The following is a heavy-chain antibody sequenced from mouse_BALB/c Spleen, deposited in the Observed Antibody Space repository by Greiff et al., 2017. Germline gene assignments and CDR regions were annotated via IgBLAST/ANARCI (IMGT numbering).Heavy chain of an antibody. CDR2: INPNNGGT. D-gene: IGHD1-1*01. CDR3: ARITTVVAYASYWYFDV. J-gene: IGHJ1*01. Sequence: VQLKQSGPELVKPGASVKISCKTSGYTFTEYTMHWVKQSHGKSLEWIGGINPNNGGTSYNQKFKGKATLTVDKSSSTAYMELRSLTSEDSAVYYCARITTVVAYASYWYFDVWGAGTTVTVSS. CDR1: GYTFTEYT. V-gene: IGHV1-18*01.